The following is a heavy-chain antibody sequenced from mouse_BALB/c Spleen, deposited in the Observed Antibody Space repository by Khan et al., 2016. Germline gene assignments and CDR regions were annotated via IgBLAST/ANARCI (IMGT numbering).Heavy chain of an antibody. CDR1: GFSLTGFS. J-gene: IGHJ3*01. CDR3: ASYYDYDGGFAY. V-gene: IGHV2-6-7*01. Sequence: QVQLKESGPGLVAPSQSLSITCTVSGFSLTGFSVNWVRQPPGKGLEWLGMIWGDGSTDYNSALKSRLSISKDNSKSQVFLKMNSLQTDDTASYCCASYYDYDGGFAYWGQGTLVTVAA. D-gene: IGHD2-4*01. CDR2: IWGDGST.